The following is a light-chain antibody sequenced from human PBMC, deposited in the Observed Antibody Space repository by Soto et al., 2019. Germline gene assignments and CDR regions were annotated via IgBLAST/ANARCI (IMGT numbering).Light chain of an antibody. CDR1: SSDVGGYNV. CDR3: GSYSSSNSYVV. CDR2: GVS. V-gene: IGLV2-14*01. J-gene: IGLJ2*01. Sequence: QSALTQPASVSGSPGQSITISCTGTSSDVGGYNVVSWYQQHPVKAPKLVIFGVSNRPSGVSNRFSGSKSGNTASLTISGLQAEDEGDYYCGSYSSSNSYVVFGGGTKLTVL.